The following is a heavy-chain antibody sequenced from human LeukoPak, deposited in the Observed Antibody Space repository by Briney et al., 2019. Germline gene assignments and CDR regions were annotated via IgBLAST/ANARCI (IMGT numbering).Heavy chain of an antibody. J-gene: IGHJ5*02. V-gene: IGHV4-34*01. CDR2: INHSGST. CDR1: GGSFSGYY. D-gene: IGHD6-19*01. CDR3: ATQWGSGRGWFDP. Sequence: KPSETLSLTCAVYGGSFSGYYWSWIRQPPGKGLEWIGEINHSGSTNYNPSLKSRVTISVDTSKNQFSLKLSSVTAADTAVYYCATQWGSGRGWFDPWGQGTLVTVSS.